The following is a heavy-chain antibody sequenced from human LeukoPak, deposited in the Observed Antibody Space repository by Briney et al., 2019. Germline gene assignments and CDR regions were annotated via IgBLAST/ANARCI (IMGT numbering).Heavy chain of an antibody. CDR1: GFTFDDYA. CDR2: ISWNSGSI. CDR3: AKDGYSYGLLPFDY. V-gene: IGHV3-9*01. Sequence: GRSLRLSCAASGFTFDDYAMHWVRQAPGKGLEWVSRISWNSGSIGYADSVKGRFTISRDNAKNSLYLQMNSLRAEDTALYYCAKDGYSYGLLPFDYWGQGTLVTVSS. D-gene: IGHD5-18*01. J-gene: IGHJ4*02.